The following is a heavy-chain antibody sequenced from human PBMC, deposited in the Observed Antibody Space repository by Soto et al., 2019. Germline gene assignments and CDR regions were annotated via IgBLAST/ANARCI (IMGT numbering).Heavy chain of an antibody. D-gene: IGHD5-12*01. CDR2: VTSNGGST. CDR3: AVSRDGYHCHY. Sequence: EVQLVESGGGLVQPGGSLRLSCAASGFTFSSYAMHWVRQAPGKGLEYVSAVTSNGGSTYYANSVKGRFTISRDNSKNTLYLRMGSLRAEDMAVYYCAVSRDGYHCHYWGQGTLVTVSS. CDR1: GFTFSSYA. J-gene: IGHJ4*02. V-gene: IGHV3-64*01.